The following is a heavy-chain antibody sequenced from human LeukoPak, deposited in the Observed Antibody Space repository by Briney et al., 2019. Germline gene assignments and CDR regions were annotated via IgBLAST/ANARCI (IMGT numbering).Heavy chain of an antibody. D-gene: IGHD6-13*01. Sequence: GGSLRLSCAASGFTFSSYAMSWVRQAPGKGLEWVPAISGSGGSTYYADSVKGRFTISGDNSKNTLYLQMNSLRAEDTAVYYCATIAAAAPNPPFDYWGQGTLVTVSS. CDR2: ISGSGGST. V-gene: IGHV3-23*01. J-gene: IGHJ4*02. CDR1: GFTFSSYA. CDR3: ATIAAAAPNPPFDY.